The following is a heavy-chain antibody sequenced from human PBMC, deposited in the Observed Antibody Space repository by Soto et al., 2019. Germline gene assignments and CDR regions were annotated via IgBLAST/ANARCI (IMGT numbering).Heavy chain of an antibody. D-gene: IGHD3-22*01. CDR3: AKDTGSVVAHHVYAFDM. CDR2: ISWEGSST. Sequence: SRRPSSAVAGFLFDNYSMHWVRHAPGKGLEWVSLISWEGSSTYYADSVKGRFAISRDNSKNSLLLQMNGLRPEDTALYYCAKDTGSVVAHHVYAFDMWGQGTMVTVSS. V-gene: IGHV3-43D*04. CDR1: GFLFDNYS. J-gene: IGHJ3*02.